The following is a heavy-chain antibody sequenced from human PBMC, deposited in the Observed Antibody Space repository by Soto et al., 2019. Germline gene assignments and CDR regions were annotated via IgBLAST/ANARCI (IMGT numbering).Heavy chain of an antibody. CDR3: ARYKYSSAA. Sequence: QVQLQESGPGLVKPSQTLSLTCTVSGVSIRSGGYSWTWIRQFPGKGLEWIGYIYHSGSTQYNPSVRSRVTMSVDTSKNQFSLNMTSVTAADTAMYFCARYKYSSAAWGQGTLVIVSS. CDR2: IYHSGST. J-gene: IGHJ5*02. D-gene: IGHD6-25*01. V-gene: IGHV4-31*03. CDR1: GVSIRSGGYS.